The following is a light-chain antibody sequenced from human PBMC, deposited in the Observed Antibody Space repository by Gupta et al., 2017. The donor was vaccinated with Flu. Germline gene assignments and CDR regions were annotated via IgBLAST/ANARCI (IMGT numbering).Light chain of an antibody. CDR2: DDS. Sequence: SYVLTQPPSVSVAPGQKARSTCGGNNIGSKSVHWYQQKPGQAPVLVVYDDSGRPSGIPERFSGSNSGNTATLTISRVEAGDEADYYCQVWDSSSDHVVFGGGTKLTVL. CDR3: QVWDSSSDHVV. CDR1: NIGSKS. J-gene: IGLJ2*01. V-gene: IGLV3-21*02.